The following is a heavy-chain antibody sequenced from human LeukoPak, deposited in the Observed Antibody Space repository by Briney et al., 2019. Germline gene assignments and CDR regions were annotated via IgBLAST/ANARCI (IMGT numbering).Heavy chain of an antibody. Sequence: GGSLRLSCAASGFTFSSYSMNWVRQAPGKGLVWVSRIHKDGSSTTYADSVKGRFTISRDNAKNTLYLQMNSLRAEDTAMYYCAREAYGSGNYYSDYWGQGTLVTVSS. J-gene: IGHJ4*02. CDR3: AREAYGSGNYYSDY. CDR1: GFTFSSYS. D-gene: IGHD3-10*01. V-gene: IGHV3-74*01. CDR2: IHKDGSST.